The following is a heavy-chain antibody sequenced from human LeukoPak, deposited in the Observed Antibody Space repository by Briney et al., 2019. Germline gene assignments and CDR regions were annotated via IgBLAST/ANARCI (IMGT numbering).Heavy chain of an antibody. J-gene: IGHJ4*02. CDR3: VYFDAIMATGDY. CDR1: GFTVSSDH. V-gene: IGHV3-53*04. Sequence: PGGSLRLSCAVSGFTVSSDHMNWVRQAPGKGLEWVSVIYSGGSTYYADSVKGRFTFSRHDSQNTLYLQMNSLRADDTAVYYCVYFDAIMATGDYWGQGTLVTVSS. CDR2: IYSGGST. D-gene: IGHD3-22*01.